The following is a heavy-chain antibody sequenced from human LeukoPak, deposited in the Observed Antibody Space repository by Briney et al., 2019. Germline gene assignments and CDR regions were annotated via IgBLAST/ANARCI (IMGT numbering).Heavy chain of an antibody. CDR3: ASSANWDFDF. CDR2: IIPILGIA. V-gene: IGHV1-69*02. D-gene: IGHD7-27*01. J-gene: IGHJ4*02. CDR1: GGTFSSYT. Sequence: SVKVSCKASGGTFSSYTISWVRQAPGQGLEWMGRIIPILGIANYAQKFQGRVTITADKSTSAAYMELSSLRSEDTAEYYCASSANWDFDFWGQGTLVTVSS.